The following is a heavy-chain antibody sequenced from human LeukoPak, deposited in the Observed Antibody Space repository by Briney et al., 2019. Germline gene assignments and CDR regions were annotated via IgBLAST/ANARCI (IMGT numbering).Heavy chain of an antibody. J-gene: IGHJ4*02. D-gene: IGHD6-6*01. CDR3: ARGDSSSLPFDY. CDR2: IYHTGST. Sequence: SETLSLTCTVSGGYINNYYWSWIRQSPGKGLVWIGYIYHTGSTNYNPSLKSRVTISVDTSKNQFPLKLRSVTAADTAVYYCARGDSSSLPFDYWGQGTLVTVSS. CDR1: GGYINNYY. V-gene: IGHV4-59*01.